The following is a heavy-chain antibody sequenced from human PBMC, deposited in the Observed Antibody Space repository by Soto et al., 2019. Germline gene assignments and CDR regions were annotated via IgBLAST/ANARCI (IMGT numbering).Heavy chain of an antibody. Sequence: QVQLVQSGAEVKKPGASVKVSCKASGYTFTSYGISWVRQAPGQGLEGMGWISAYNGNTNYAQRLQGRVTMTTDTSTSTAYMELRSLRSDDTAVYYCARDATYNWNYADFDYWGQGTLVTVSS. CDR2: ISAYNGNT. D-gene: IGHD1-7*01. V-gene: IGHV1-18*01. J-gene: IGHJ4*02. CDR1: GYTFTSYG. CDR3: ARDATYNWNYADFDY.